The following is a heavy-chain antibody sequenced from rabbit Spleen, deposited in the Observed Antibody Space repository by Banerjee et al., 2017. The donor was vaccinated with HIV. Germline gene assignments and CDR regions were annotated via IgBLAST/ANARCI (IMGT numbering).Heavy chain of an antibody. V-gene: IGHV1S45*01. CDR2: IAAGSSGST. CDR1: GFDINSYA. D-gene: IGHD6-1*01. CDR3: ARDDGSYDYIDGYFNL. Sequence: QQQLEESGGGLVKPGGSLTLTCTASGFDINSYAIEWVRQAPGKGLEWIACIAAGSSGSTYYASWAKGRFTISKASSTTVTLQLTSLTAADTATYFCARDDGSYDYIDGYFNLWGPGTLVTVS. J-gene: IGHJ4*01.